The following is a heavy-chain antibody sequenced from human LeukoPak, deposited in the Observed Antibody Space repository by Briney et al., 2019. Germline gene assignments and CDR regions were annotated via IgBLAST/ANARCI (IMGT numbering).Heavy chain of an antibody. V-gene: IGHV4-34*01. J-gene: IGHJ1*01. CDR1: GGSFSGYY. Sequence: SETLPLTCAVYGGSFSGYYWSWIRQPPGKGLEWIGEINHSGSTNYNPSLKSRVTISVDTSKNQFSLRLSSVTAADTAVYYCARRGIAAAYHWGQGTLVTVSS. CDR2: INHSGST. CDR3: ARRGIAAAYH. D-gene: IGHD6-13*01.